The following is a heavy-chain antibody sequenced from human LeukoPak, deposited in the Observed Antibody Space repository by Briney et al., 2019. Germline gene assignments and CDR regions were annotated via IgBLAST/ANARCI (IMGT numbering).Heavy chain of an antibody. CDR2: INPNTGAT. D-gene: IGHD6-19*01. J-gene: IGHJ4*02. V-gene: IGHV1-2*02. CDR1: GYTLTGYY. CDR3: ARDRVGSGWPRPYYFEF. Sequence: ASVKVSCKPSGYTLTGYYLHWVRQAPGQGPEWMGWINPNTGATMYSQKFQGRVTMTRDTSISTGYMELRSLTSDDSAVYYCARDRVGSGWPRPYYFEFWGQGTLVTVSS.